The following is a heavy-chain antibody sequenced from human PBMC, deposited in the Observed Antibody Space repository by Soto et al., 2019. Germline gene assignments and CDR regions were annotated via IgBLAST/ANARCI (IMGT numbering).Heavy chain of an antibody. CDR2: IYSDGST. Sequence: EVQLVESGGGVIQPGGSLSLSCKASGFTVSSNYMSWVRQAPGKGLEWVSVIYSDGSTYYTDSVKGRFTIFRDSSKNTISLQMNSLRADDAGVYYCARTLWFGKGWFDPWGQGTSVTVSS. CDR3: ARTLWFGKGWFDP. CDR1: GFTVSSNY. V-gene: IGHV3-53*01. J-gene: IGHJ5*02. D-gene: IGHD3-10*01.